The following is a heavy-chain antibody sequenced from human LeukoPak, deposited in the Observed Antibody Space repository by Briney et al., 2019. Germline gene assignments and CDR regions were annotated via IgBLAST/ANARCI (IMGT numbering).Heavy chain of an antibody. CDR2: ISSSSSCI. CDR3: ARDEVATNFDY. D-gene: IGHD5-12*01. CDR1: GFTFSSYS. V-gene: IGHV3-21*01. Sequence: NPGGSLRLSCAASGFTFSSYSMNWVRQAPGKGLEWVSSISSSSSCIYYADSVKGRFTISRDNAKNSLYLQMNSLRAEDTAVYYCARDEVATNFDYWGQGTLVTVSS. J-gene: IGHJ4*02.